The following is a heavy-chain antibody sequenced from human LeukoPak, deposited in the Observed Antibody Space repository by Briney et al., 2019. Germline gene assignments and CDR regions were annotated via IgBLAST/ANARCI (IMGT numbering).Heavy chain of an antibody. J-gene: IGHJ3*02. CDR2: IYYRGST. V-gene: IGHV4-39*07. D-gene: IGHD1-26*01. CDR1: GASISSSSYY. Sequence: SETLSLTCTVSGASISSSSYYCGWLRQPPGKGLERIATIYYRGSTYHNPSLTRRVTISVDTSKNEFSLKLSSVTAADTAVYYCAREHLSVGATTSPEAFDIWGQGTMVTVSS. CDR3: AREHLSVGATTSPEAFDI.